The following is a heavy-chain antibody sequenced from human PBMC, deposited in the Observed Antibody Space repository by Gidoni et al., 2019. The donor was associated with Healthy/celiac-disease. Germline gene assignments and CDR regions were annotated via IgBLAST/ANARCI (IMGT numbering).Heavy chain of an antibody. CDR3: AKETSRILVDAFDI. CDR2: ISGSGGST. V-gene: IGHV3-23*04. CDR1: GFSFRSYG. J-gene: IGHJ3*02. Sequence: EVQRVVSWGGLIQPGGSLILSCAAAGFSFRSYGMSWVRQAPGEGLEWVSAISGSGGSTYYADSVKGRFTISRDNSKNTLYLQMNSLRAEDTAVYYCAKETSRILVDAFDIWGQGTMVTVSS. D-gene: IGHD2-15*01.